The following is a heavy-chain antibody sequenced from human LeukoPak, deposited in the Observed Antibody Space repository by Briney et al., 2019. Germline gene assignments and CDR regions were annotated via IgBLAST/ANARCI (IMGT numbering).Heavy chain of an antibody. D-gene: IGHD3-22*01. CDR3: TTGLYDSSGYYPRYYYYYMDV. CDR1: GFTFNNAW. CDR2: IKSKTDGGTT. V-gene: IGHV3-15*01. Sequence: GGSLRLSCAASGFTFNNAWMSWVRQAPGKGLEWVGRIKSKTDGGTTDYAAPVKGRFTISRDDSKNTLYLQMNSLKTEDTAVYYCTTGLYDSSGYYPRYYYYYMDVWGKGTTVTISS. J-gene: IGHJ6*03.